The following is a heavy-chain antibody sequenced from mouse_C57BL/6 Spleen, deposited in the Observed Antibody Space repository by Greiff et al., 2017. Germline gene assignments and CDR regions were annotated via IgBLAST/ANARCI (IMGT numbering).Heavy chain of an antibody. J-gene: IGHJ2*01. CDR1: GYSFTSYY. D-gene: IGHD1-1*01. CDR3: ASGSSHFDY. CDR2: IYPGNGNT. V-gene: IGHV1-66*01. Sequence: VQLQQSGPELVKPGASVKISCKASGYSFTSYYIHWVKQRPGQGLEWIGWIYPGNGNTKYNEKFKGKATLTADTSSSTAFMQRSSLTSEDSAVYCCASGSSHFDYWGKGTTLTVSS.